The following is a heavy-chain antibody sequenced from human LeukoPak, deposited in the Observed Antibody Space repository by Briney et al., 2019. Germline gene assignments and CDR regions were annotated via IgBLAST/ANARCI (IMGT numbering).Heavy chain of an antibody. Sequence: SVKVSCKASGGIFSNSANSWVRQASGQGLEWMGGIISIFGTANYAQKFQGRVTIPGDKSTRTAYVELSSLRCEDTPVYLCAVSGGTSYMDGGSKGTTVTIYS. V-gene: IGHV1-69*06. J-gene: IGHJ6*03. CDR3: AVSGGTSYMDG. CDR2: IISIFGTA. CDR1: GGIFSNSA. D-gene: IGHD3-3*01.